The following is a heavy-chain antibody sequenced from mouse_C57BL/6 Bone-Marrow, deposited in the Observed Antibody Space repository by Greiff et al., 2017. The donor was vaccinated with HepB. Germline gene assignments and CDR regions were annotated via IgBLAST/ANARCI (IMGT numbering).Heavy chain of an antibody. CDR3: ARDYGSLYAMDY. Sequence: EVQGVESGGDLVKPGGSLKLSCAASGFTFSSYGMSWVRQTPDKRLEWVATISSGGSYTYYPDSVKGRFTISRDNAKNTLYLQMSSLKSEDTAMYYCARDYGSLYAMDYWGQGTSVTVSS. CDR2: ISSGGSYT. CDR1: GFTFSSYG. D-gene: IGHD1-1*01. V-gene: IGHV5-6*01. J-gene: IGHJ4*01.